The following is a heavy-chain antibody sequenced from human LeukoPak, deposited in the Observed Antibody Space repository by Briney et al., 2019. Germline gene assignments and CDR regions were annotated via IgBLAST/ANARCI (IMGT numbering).Heavy chain of an antibody. Sequence: SGGSLRLSCAASGFTFSSYAMHWVRQAPGKGLEWVAVISNDGSNKYYADSVKGRFTISRDNSKNTLYLQMNSLRAEDTAVYYCARDHSIAGTFDYWGQGTLVTVSS. CDR2: ISNDGSNK. J-gene: IGHJ4*02. V-gene: IGHV3-30*04. CDR3: ARDHSIAGTFDY. CDR1: GFTFSSYA. D-gene: IGHD6-13*01.